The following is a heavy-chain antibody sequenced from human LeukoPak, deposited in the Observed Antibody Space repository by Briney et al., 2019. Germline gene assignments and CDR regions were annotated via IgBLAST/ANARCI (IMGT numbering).Heavy chain of an antibody. CDR3: AREFLNSTLDDY. CDR2: ISAYNGNT. CDR1: GYTFTSYG. J-gene: IGHJ4*02. D-gene: IGHD2/OR15-2a*01. V-gene: IGHV1-18*01. Sequence: ASVKFSCKASGYTFTSYGISWVRQAPGQGLEWMGWISAYNGNTNYAQKLQGRVTMTTDTSTNTAYMELRSLRSDDTAVYYCAREFLNSTLDDYWGQGTLVTVSS.